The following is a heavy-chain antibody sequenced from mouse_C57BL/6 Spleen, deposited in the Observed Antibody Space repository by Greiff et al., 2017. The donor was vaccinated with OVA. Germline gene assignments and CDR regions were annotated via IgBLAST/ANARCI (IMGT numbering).Heavy chain of an antibody. Sequence: QVQLKESGAELVRPGASVTLSCKASGYTFTDYEMHWVKQTPVHGLEWIGAIDPETGGTAYNQKFKGKAILTADKSSSTAYMELRSLTSEDSAVYYCTRGNWEGYFDYWGQGTTLTVSS. CDR2: IDPETGGT. CDR3: TRGNWEGYFDY. CDR1: GYTFTDYE. D-gene: IGHD4-1*02. V-gene: IGHV1-15*01. J-gene: IGHJ2*01.